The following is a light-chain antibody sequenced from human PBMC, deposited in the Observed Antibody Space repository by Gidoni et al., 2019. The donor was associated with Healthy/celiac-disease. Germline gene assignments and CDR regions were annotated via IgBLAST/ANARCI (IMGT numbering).Light chain of an antibody. CDR2: GAS. J-gene: IGKJ2*01. V-gene: IGKV3-15*01. Sequence: EIVLTQTPATLPVSPGERATRSCRASKSVSSSLAWYQQKPGQAPRLLIYGASTRATGIPATFSGSGSCTAFTLPISSLLSADFSVFYCRQYNNWPPMYTFXXXTKLEIK. CDR1: KSVSSS. CDR3: RQYNNWPPMYT.